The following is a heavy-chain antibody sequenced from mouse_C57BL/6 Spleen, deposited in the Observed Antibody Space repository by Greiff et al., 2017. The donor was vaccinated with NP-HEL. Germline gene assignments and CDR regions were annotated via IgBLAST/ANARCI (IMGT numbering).Heavy chain of an antibody. CDR2: IDPSDSYT. J-gene: IGHJ1*03. Sequence: QVQLQQPGAELVKPGASVKLSCKASGYTFTSYWMQWVKQRPGQGLEWIGEIDPSDSYTNYNQKFKGKATLTVDTSSSTAYMQLSSLTSEDSAVYYLARRTTVEGDWYFDVWGTGTTVTVSS. CDR1: GYTFTSYW. V-gene: IGHV1-50*01. CDR3: ARRTTVEGDWYFDV. D-gene: IGHD1-1*01.